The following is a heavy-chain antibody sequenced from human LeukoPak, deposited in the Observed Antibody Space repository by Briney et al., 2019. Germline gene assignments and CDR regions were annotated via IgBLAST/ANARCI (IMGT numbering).Heavy chain of an antibody. D-gene: IGHD3-3*01. CDR2: INHIGST. CDR3: AIVGYYDFGSGYPRAYYYYYMDV. V-gene: IGHV4-34*01. J-gene: IGHJ6*03. Sequence: PSETLSLTCAVSGGSFSGYYWSWIRQPPGKGREWMGQINHIGSTNYNPSLKSRVTISVDTSQSQFSLKMSSVTAADTAVYYCAIVGYYDFGSGYPRAYYYYYMDVWGKGTTVTVSS. CDR1: GGSFSGYY.